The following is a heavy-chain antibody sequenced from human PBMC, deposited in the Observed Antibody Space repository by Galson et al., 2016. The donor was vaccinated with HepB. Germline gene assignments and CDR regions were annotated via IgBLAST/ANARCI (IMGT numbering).Heavy chain of an antibody. CDR1: GYTFTSYW. D-gene: IGHD1-26*01. J-gene: IGHJ2*01. V-gene: IGHV5-10-1*01. Sequence: QSGAEVKQPGESLIISCKASGYTFTSYWINWVRQMPGKGLEWMGRIDPSDSYTSYGPSFRGHVTISADKSVTTAYLQWSSLKAADTGIYYCASRPVSSGGYFDWYFDLWGRGTLVTVSS. CDR2: IDPSDSYT. CDR3: ASRPVSSGGYFDWYFDL.